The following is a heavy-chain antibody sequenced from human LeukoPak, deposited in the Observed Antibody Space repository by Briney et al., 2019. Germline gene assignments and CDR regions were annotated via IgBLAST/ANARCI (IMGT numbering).Heavy chain of an antibody. CDR3: AKPRGYSYGPFDY. D-gene: IGHD5-18*01. J-gene: IGHJ4*02. CDR1: GFTFSSYA. CDR2: ISGSGGST. Sequence: PGGTLRLTCAASGFTFSSYAISWVRLAPPQGLELVSAISGSGGSTYSADSVKGRFTISRDNSKNTLYLQMNSLRAEDTAVYYCAKPRGYSYGPFDYWGQGTLVTVSS. V-gene: IGHV3-23*01.